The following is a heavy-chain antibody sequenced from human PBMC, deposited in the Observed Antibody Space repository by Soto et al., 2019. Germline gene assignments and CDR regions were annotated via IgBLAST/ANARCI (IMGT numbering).Heavy chain of an antibody. CDR1: GFTFSSYG. J-gene: IGHJ4*02. V-gene: IGHV3-33*01. CDR2: IWYDGSNK. Sequence: QVQLVESGGGVVQPGRSLRLSCAASGFTFSSYGMHWVRQAPGKGLEWVAVIWYDGSNKYYADSVKGRFTISRDNSKNTLYLQMNSLRAEDTAVYYCARGAAGDILTGSITPPWYWGQETLVTVSS. CDR3: ARGAAGDILTGSITPPWY. D-gene: IGHD3-9*01.